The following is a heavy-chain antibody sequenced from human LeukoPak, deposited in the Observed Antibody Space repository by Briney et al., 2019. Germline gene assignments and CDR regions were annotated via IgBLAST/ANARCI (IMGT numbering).Heavy chain of an antibody. CDR1: GFTFSSYS. Sequence: PGGSLRLSCAASGFTFSSYSMNWVRQAPGKGLEWVSSISSSSSYIYYADSVKGRFTISRDNAKNTLYLQMNSLRAEDTAVYYCARDLVGGIGYWGQGTLVTVSS. J-gene: IGHJ4*02. V-gene: IGHV3-21*01. D-gene: IGHD1-26*01. CDR2: ISSSSSYI. CDR3: ARDLVGGIGY.